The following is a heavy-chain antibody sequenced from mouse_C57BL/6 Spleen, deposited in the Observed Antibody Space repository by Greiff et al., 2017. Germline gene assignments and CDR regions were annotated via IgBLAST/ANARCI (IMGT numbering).Heavy chain of an antibody. CDR1: GFNINDYY. V-gene: IGHV14-2*01. J-gene: IGHJ2*01. Sequence: EVQLQQSGADLVKPGASVKLSCTASGFNINDYYMHWVKQRTEQGLEWIGRIDPEDGETKSAPKFQGKATLTVDTSSTTAYLQLSSLTSESTAVYCCARWSNYVRVTDYWGQGTTLTVSS. D-gene: IGHD2-5*01. CDR2: IDPEDGET. CDR3: ARWSNYVRVTDY.